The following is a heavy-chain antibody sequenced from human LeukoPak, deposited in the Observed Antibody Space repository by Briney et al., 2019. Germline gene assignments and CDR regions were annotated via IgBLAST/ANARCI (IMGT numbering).Heavy chain of an antibody. D-gene: IGHD6-13*01. CDR2: IGTAGDT. CDR3: ASSPAYSNNWDAIDN. Sequence: GGSLRLSCAASGFSFTNYDMHWVRQAAGKGLEWVSGIGTAGDTYYPGSVKGRFTISRENAKNSLYLQMNSLSAGDTAAYYCASSPAYSNNWDAIDNWGQGTLVTVSS. CDR1: GFSFTNYD. V-gene: IGHV3-13*01. J-gene: IGHJ4*02.